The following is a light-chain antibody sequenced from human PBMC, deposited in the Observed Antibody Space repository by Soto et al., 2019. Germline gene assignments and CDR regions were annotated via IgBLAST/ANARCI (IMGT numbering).Light chain of an antibody. CDR1: QSISYW. V-gene: IGKV1-5*01. CDR3: HQYATSSPT. J-gene: IGKJ2*01. Sequence: DIQMTQSPSTLFASVGDRVTITCRASQSISYWLAWYQQRPRKAPKLLIFGASSLESGVPSRFSGSGSGTEFTLTISSLQPDDFATYYCHQYATSSPTVGQGTKLEIK. CDR2: GAS.